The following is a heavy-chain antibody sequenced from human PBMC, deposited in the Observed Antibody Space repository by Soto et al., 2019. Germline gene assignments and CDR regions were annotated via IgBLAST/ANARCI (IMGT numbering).Heavy chain of an antibody. CDR1: GGSISSSSYY. Sequence: PSETLSLTCTVSGGSISSSSYYWGWIRQPPGKGLEWIGSIYYSGSTYYNPPLKSRVTVSVDTSKNQFSLKLSSVTAADTAVYYCARRLYYDSSGFEGGGMDAWGQGTTVT. D-gene: IGHD3-22*01. CDR3: ARRLYYDSSGFEGGGMDA. V-gene: IGHV4-39*01. CDR2: IYYSGST. J-gene: IGHJ6*02.